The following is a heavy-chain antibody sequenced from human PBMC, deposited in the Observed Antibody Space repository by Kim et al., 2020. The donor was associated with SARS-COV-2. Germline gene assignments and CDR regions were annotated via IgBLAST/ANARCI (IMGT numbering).Heavy chain of an antibody. CDR1: GGSISSYY. CDR2: IYYSGST. Sequence: SETLSLTCTVSGGSISSYYWSWIRQPPGKGLEWIGYIYYSGSTNYNPSLKSRVTISVDTSKNQFSLKLSSVTAADTAVYYCARRVTTRSGWFDPWGQGTL. V-gene: IGHV4-59*13. D-gene: IGHD4-17*01. J-gene: IGHJ5*02. CDR3: ARRVTTRSGWFDP.